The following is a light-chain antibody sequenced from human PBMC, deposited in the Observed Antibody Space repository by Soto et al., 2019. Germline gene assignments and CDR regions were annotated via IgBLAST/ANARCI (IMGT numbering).Light chain of an antibody. V-gene: IGKV3-11*01. J-gene: IGKJ5*01. CDR3: QQHLTWPVT. CDR2: AAS. CDR1: QTVGRY. Sequence: EIELTQSPATLSLSPGDRVTISCRASQTVGRYLTWYQHNPGQGPKLLFYAASNRASGIPARFSGSGSGTDFTLTISSLAPEDFAVYYCQQHLTWPVTFGQGTRLEIK.